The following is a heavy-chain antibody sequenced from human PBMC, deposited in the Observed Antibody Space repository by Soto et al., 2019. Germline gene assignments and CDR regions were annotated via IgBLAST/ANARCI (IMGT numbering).Heavy chain of an antibody. CDR3: ARRIEGSSSYGADYFDF. J-gene: IGHJ4*02. D-gene: IGHD6-6*01. V-gene: IGHV3-30*03. CDR1: GFTFSSYG. CDR2: ISFDGTNY. Sequence: QVQLVESGGGVVQPGRSLRLSCAASGFTFSSYGMHWVRQAPGKGLEWLAVISFDGTNYYEADSVKGRFTISRDNSNNTLYLQMNSLRPEDTAVYYCARRIEGSSSYGADYFDFWGQGTLVTVSS.